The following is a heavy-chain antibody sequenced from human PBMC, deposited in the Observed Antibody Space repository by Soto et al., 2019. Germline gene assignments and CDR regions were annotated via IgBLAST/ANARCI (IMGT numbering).Heavy chain of an antibody. CDR3: ARAVSRYCSGGSCSDWFDP. Sequence: QLQLQESGSGLVKPSQTLSLTCAVSGGSISSGGYSWSWIRQPPGKGLEWIGYIYHSGSTYYNPSLKSRVTISVDRSKNQFSLKLSSVTAADTAVYYCARAVSRYCSGGSCSDWFDPWGQGTLVTVSS. D-gene: IGHD2-15*01. J-gene: IGHJ5*02. CDR1: GGSISSGGYS. CDR2: IYHSGST. V-gene: IGHV4-30-2*01.